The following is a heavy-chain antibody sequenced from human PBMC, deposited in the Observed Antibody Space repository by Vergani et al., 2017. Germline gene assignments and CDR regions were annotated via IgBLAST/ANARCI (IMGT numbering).Heavy chain of an antibody. CDR1: GGSFSGYY. CDR3: ARDGENGYFDY. CDR2: INHSGST. J-gene: IGHJ4*02. D-gene: IGHD3-10*01. V-gene: IGHV4-34*01. Sequence: QVQLQQWGAGLLKPSETLSLTCAVYGGSFSGYYWSWIRQPPGKGLEWIGEINHSGSTNYNPSLKSRVTISVDTSKNQFSLKLSSVTAADTAVYYCARDGENGYFDYWGQGTLVTVSS.